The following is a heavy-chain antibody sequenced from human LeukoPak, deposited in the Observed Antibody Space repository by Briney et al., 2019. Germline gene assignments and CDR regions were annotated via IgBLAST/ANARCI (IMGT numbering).Heavy chain of an antibody. V-gene: IGHV1-2*02. D-gene: IGHD2-2*01. CDR3: ATLPAATNWFDP. J-gene: IGHJ5*02. Sequence: ASVKVSCKASGYTFTGYYMHWVRQAPGQGLEWMGWINPNSGGTNYAQKFQGRVTMTRDTSISTAYMELSRLRPDDTAVYYCATLPAATNWFDPWGQGTLVTVSS. CDR2: INPNSGGT. CDR1: GYTFTGYY.